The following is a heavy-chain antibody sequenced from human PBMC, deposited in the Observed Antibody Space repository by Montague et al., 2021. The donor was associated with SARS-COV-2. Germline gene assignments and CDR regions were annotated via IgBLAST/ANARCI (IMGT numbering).Heavy chain of an antibody. CDR1: GGSISSSNW. V-gene: IGHV4-4*02. CDR2: IYHSGNT. D-gene: IGHD3-16*01. J-gene: IGHJ4*02. Sequence: SETLSLTCAVSGGSISSSNWWSWVRPPPGKGLAWIGEIYHSGNTNYNPSLQSRFTISVDKSKNQFSLRLSSVTAADTAVYYCARSSILGAHRFDYWGQGTLVTVSS. CDR3: ARSSILGAHRFDY.